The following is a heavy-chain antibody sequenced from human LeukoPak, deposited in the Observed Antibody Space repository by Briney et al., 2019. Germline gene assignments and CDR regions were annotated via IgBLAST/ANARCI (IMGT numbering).Heavy chain of an antibody. J-gene: IGHJ3*02. Sequence: GGSLRLSCAASGFSFSSYTMNWVRQAPGKGLEWVSSISSSSSYIYYADSVKGRFTISRDNAQTSLYLQMNSLRAEDTAVYYCAVPIVPAAIEAFDIWGQGTMVTVSS. V-gene: IGHV3-21*01. D-gene: IGHD2-2*01. CDR1: GFSFSSYT. CDR2: ISSSSSYI. CDR3: AVPIVPAAIEAFDI.